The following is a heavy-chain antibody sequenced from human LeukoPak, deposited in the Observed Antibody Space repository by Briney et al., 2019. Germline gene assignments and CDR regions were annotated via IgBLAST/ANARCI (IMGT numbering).Heavy chain of an antibody. CDR1: GYTFTDYY. CDR3: ASKGYRGDFDY. CDR2: IIPIFGTA. D-gene: IGHD1-1*01. V-gene: IGHV1-69*13. J-gene: IGHJ4*02. Sequence: SVKYSCKASGYTFTDYYLHWVRQAPGQGLEWMGGIIPIFGTANYAQKFQGRVTITADESTSTAYMELSSLRSEDTAVYYCASKGYRGDFDYWGQGTLVTVSS.